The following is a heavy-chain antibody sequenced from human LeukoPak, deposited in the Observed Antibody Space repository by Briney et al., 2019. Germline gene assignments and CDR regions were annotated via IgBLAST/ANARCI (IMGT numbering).Heavy chain of an antibody. CDR1: GFTFSSYE. V-gene: IGHV3-48*03. D-gene: IGHD1-7*01. Sequence: GGSLRLSRAASGFTFSSYEMNWVRQAPGKGLEWVSYISSSGSTIYYADSVKGRFTISRDNAKNSLYLQMNSLRAEDTAVYYCAREEEGTLDGFDIWGQGTMVTVSS. CDR3: AREEEGTLDGFDI. J-gene: IGHJ3*02. CDR2: ISSSGSTI.